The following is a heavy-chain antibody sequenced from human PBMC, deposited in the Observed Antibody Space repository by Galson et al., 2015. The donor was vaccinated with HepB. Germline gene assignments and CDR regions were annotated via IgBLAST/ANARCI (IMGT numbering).Heavy chain of an antibody. CDR2: ISRSRNFI. CDR3: ARIFGELPNFDY. CDR1: GFSFSSYT. D-gene: IGHD3-10*01. Sequence: SLRLSCAASGFSFSSYTMNWVRQAPGKGLEWVSSISRSRNFIYYVDSVKGRFTISSDNAKNSLYLQMNSLRAEDTAVYYCARIFGELPNFDYWGQGTLATVSS. J-gene: IGHJ4*02. V-gene: IGHV3-21*01.